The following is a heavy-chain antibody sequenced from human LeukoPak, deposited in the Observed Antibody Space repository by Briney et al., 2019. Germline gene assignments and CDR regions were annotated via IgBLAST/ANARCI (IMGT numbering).Heavy chain of an antibody. CDR1: GFTFSSYS. D-gene: IGHD3-10*01. CDR3: ARDWTEVGGASGSEYYFDY. V-gene: IGHV3-21*01. Sequence: GGSLRLSCAASGFTFSSYSMNWVRQAPGKGLEWVSSISSSSSYICYADSVKGRFSISRDNAKNSLYLQMNSLRAEDTAVYYCARDWTEVGGASGSEYYFDYWGQGTLVTVSS. J-gene: IGHJ4*02. CDR2: ISSSSSYI.